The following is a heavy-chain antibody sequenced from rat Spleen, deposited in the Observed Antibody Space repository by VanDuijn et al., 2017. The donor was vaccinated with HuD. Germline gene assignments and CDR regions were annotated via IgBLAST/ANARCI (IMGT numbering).Heavy chain of an antibody. Sequence: EVQLVESDGGLVQPGRSLKLSCAASGFTFKNYWMTWIRQAPGKGLEWVASITDTGGYTYYPDSVKGRFAISRDNAKSTLYLQMNSLRSEDTATYYCSSNNFDYWGRGVVVTVSS. CDR2: ITDTGGYT. CDR3: SSNNFDY. J-gene: IGHJ2*01. V-gene: IGHV5-31*01. D-gene: IGHD1-10*01. CDR1: GFTFKNYW.